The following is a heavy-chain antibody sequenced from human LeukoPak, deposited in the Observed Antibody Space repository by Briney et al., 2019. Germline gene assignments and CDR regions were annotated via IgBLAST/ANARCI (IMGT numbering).Heavy chain of an antibody. CDR3: AKITMIVVVITYDPFFDY. CDR1: GFTFSGYA. D-gene: IGHD3-22*01. V-gene: IGHV3-23*01. Sequence: HSGGSLRLSCAASGFTFSGYAMSWVRQAPGKGLEWVSAISGSGGSTYYADSVKGRFTISRDNSKNTLYLQMNSLRAEDTAVYYCAKITMIVVVITYDPFFDYWGPGTLVTVSS. J-gene: IGHJ4*02. CDR2: ISGSGGST.